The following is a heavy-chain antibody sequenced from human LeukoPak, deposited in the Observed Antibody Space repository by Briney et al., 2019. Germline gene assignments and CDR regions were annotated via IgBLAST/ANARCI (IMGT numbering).Heavy chain of an antibody. J-gene: IGHJ6*03. Sequence: SVKVSCKAFGDTLISYAISWVRQAPGQGGEWMGRIIPIFGTAKYAQKFQGRGTISTHESTSTAYMELSSLRSEDTAVYYCAREGFSYGYPYYYYYYMDVWGKGTTVTVSS. D-gene: IGHD5-18*01. CDR1: GDTLISYA. CDR2: IIPIFGTA. CDR3: AREGFSYGYPYYYYYYMDV. V-gene: IGHV1-69*05.